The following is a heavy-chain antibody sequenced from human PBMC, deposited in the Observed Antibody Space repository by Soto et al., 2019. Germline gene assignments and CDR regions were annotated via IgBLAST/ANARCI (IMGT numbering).Heavy chain of an antibody. D-gene: IGHD3-10*01. Sequence: EVQLVESGGGLVQPGGSLRLSCAASGFTFSSYSMNWVRQAPGKGLEWVSYISSSSSSKYYTDSVKGRFTISRDNAKNPLYLQMNSLRDEDTAVYYCAASLYGSGLSFDYWGQGTLVTVSS. CDR1: GFTFSSYS. V-gene: IGHV3-48*02. J-gene: IGHJ4*02. CDR2: ISSSSSSK. CDR3: AASLYGSGLSFDY.